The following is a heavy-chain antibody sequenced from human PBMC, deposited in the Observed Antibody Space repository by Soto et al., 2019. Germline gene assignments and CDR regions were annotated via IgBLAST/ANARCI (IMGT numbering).Heavy chain of an antibody. CDR1: GGSVSSISHY. CDR3: AREGYSYAYFDY. V-gene: IGHV4-61*01. D-gene: IGHD5-18*01. Sequence: PSETLSLTCTVSGGSVSSISHYWSWIRQPPGKGLEWIGYIYFSGTTNYSPSLKSRVTISIDTSKNQFSLNLSSVTAADTAVYYCAREGYSYAYFDYWGQGNRVTVSS. J-gene: IGHJ4*02. CDR2: IYFSGTT.